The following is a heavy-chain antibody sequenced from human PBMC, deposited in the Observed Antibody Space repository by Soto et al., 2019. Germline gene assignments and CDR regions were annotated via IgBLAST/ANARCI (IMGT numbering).Heavy chain of an antibody. CDR2: IYWDDDK. CDR1: GFSLSTSGVG. CDR3: AHKGGRGAGMDV. D-gene: IGHD2-15*01. J-gene: IGHJ6*02. Sequence: QITLKESGPTLGKPTQTLTLFCTFFGFSLSTSGVGVSWIRQPPGKALEWLALIYWDDDKRYSPFLKSRLTITTDTSKNQVVLTMTNMDPVDTATYYCAHKGGRGAGMDVWGQGTTVTVSS. V-gene: IGHV2-5*02.